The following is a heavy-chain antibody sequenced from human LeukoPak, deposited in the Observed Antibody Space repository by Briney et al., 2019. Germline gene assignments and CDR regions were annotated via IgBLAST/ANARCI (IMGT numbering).Heavy chain of an antibody. Sequence: GGSLRLSCATSGFTFSSYGMHWVRQAPGKGLEWVAVISYDGSNKYYADSVKGRFTISRDNSKNMLYLQMNSLRADDTAVYYCAQQVLRRYFNHKGPLEYWGQGTLVTVSS. V-gene: IGHV3-30*18. J-gene: IGHJ4*02. CDR3: AQQVLRRYFNHKGPLEY. CDR2: ISYDGSNK. CDR1: GFTFSSYG. D-gene: IGHD3-9*01.